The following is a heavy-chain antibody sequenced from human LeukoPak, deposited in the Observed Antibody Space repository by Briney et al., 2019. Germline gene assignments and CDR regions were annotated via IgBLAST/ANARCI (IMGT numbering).Heavy chain of an antibody. V-gene: IGHV4-59*01. D-gene: IGHD4-17*01. CDR3: ARAYGDYERGEYYGMDV. Sequence: KPSETLSLTCTVSGGSISSYYWSWIRQPPGKGLEWIGYIYYSGSTNYNPSLKSRVTISVDTSKNQFSLKLSSVTAADTAVYYCARAYGDYERGEYYGMDVWGQGTTVTVSS. CDR1: GGSISSYY. J-gene: IGHJ6*02. CDR2: IYYSGST.